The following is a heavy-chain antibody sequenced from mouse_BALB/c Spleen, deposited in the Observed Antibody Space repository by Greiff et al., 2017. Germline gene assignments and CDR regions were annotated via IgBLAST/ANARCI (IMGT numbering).Heavy chain of an antibody. CDR1: GYTFTSYW. J-gene: IGHJ2*01. V-gene: IGHV1-87*01. CDR3: ARDSYYFDY. CDR2: IYPGDGDT. Sequence: QVQLQQSGAELARPGASVKLSCKASGYTFTSYWMQWVKQRPGQGLEWIGAIYPGDGDTRYTQKFKGKATLTADKSSSTAYMQLSSLASEDSAVYYCARDSYYFDYWGQGTTLTVSS.